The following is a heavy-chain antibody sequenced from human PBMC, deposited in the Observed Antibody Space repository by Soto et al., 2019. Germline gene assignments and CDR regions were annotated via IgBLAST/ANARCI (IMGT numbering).Heavy chain of an antibody. Sequence: GGSLRLSCAASGFTFSSYSMNWVRQAPGKGLEWVSSISSSSSYIYYADSVKGRFTISRDNAKNSLYLQMNSLRAEDTAVYYYARDPTVTNTYYYYGMDVWGQGTTVTVSS. CDR2: ISSSSSYI. CDR1: GFTFSSYS. D-gene: IGHD4-17*01. CDR3: ARDPTVTNTYYYYGMDV. J-gene: IGHJ6*02. V-gene: IGHV3-21*01.